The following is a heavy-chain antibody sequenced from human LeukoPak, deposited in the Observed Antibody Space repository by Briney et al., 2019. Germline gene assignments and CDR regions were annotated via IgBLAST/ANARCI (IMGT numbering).Heavy chain of an antibody. V-gene: IGHV3-23*01. Sequence: GGSLGLSRAASGFTFGSYAMSWVRQAPGKGLEWVSAISGSGGSTYYADSVKGRFTISRDNSKNTLYLQMNSLRAEDTAVYYCAKRYYDSSGDAFDIWGQGTMVTVSS. CDR2: ISGSGGST. D-gene: IGHD3-22*01. CDR3: AKRYYDSSGDAFDI. CDR1: GFTFGSYA. J-gene: IGHJ3*02.